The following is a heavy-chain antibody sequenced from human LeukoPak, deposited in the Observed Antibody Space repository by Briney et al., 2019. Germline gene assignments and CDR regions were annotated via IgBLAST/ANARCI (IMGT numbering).Heavy chain of an antibody. CDR1: GFTFSSYS. CDR2: ISSSSSYI. J-gene: IGHJ3*02. V-gene: IGHV3-21*01. D-gene: IGHD4-17*01. Sequence: PGGSLRLSCAASGFTFSSYSMNWVRQAPGKGLEWVSSISSSSSYIYYADSVKGRFTISRDNAKNSLYLQMNSLRAEDTAVYYCARDYSYGDYAFDIWGQGTMVTVSS. CDR3: ARDYSYGDYAFDI.